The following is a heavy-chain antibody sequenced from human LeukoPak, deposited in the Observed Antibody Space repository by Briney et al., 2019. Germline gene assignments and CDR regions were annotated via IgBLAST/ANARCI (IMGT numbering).Heavy chain of an antibody. Sequence: SETLSLTCTVSGGSISSYYWSWIRQPPGKGLEWIGYIYYSGSTNYNPSLKSRVTISVDTSKNQFSLKLSSVTAADTAVYYCARVVRGYYFYFDYWGQGTLVTVSS. CDR3: ARVVRGYYFYFDY. CDR2: IYYSGST. V-gene: IGHV4-59*01. D-gene: IGHD3-22*01. CDR1: GGSISSYY. J-gene: IGHJ4*02.